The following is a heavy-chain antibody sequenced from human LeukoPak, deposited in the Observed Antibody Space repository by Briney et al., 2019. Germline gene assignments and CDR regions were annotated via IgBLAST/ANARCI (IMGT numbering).Heavy chain of an antibody. CDR1: GGSISSYY. CDR2: IYYSGST. D-gene: IGHD6-13*01. CDR3: ARVDSSNWYEYRGYFDY. Sequence: SETLSLTCTVSGGSISSYYWSWIRQPPGKGLEWIGYIYYSGSTNYNPSLKSRVTISVDTSKNQFSLKLSSVTAADTAVYYCARVDSSNWYEYRGYFDYWGQGTLVTVSS. J-gene: IGHJ4*02. V-gene: IGHV4-59*01.